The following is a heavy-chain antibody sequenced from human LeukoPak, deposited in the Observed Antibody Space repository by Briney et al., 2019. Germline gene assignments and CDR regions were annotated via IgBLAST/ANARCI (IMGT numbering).Heavy chain of an antibody. J-gene: IGHJ4*02. CDR2: ISHNGNT. D-gene: IGHD1-26*01. CDR3: ASLSRATYYFDY. V-gene: IGHV4-4*02. CDR1: GAFISDTNW. Sequence: SETLSLTCTISGAFISDTNWWTWVRQPPGKGLEWIGEISHNGNTYYNPSLKSRVTISVDTSKNQFSLKLSSVTAADTAVYYCASLSRATYYFDYWGQGTLVTVSS.